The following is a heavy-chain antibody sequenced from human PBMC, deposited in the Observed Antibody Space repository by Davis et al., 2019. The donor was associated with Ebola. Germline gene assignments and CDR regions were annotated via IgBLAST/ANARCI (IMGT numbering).Heavy chain of an antibody. V-gene: IGHV2-26*01. Sequence: SGPTLVKPTETLTLTCTVSGFSLSNARMGVSWIRQPPGKALEWLAHIFSNDEKSYSTSLKSRLTISKDTSKSQVVLTMTNMDPVDTATYYCARIIRITIFSLGTYYGMDVWGQGTTVTVSS. CDR3: ARIIRITIFSLGTYYGMDV. CDR1: GFSLSNARMG. CDR2: IFSNDEK. D-gene: IGHD3-3*01. J-gene: IGHJ6*02.